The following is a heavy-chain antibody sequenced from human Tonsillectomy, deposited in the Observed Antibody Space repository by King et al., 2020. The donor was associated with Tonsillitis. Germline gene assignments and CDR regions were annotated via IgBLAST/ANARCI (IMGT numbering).Heavy chain of an antibody. CDR3: AKGAPGIAVAGSGAFDY. D-gene: IGHD6-19*01. V-gene: IGHV3-23*04. CDR2: ISGSGGDT. Sequence: VQLVESGGGLVQPGGSLRLSCAASGFTFSSYAMSWVRQAPGKGLELVSGISGSGGDTYFADPVKDRFTISRDNSMNTLYLQMNSLRAEDTAVYYCAKGAPGIAVAGSGAFDYWGQGTLVTVSS. J-gene: IGHJ4*02. CDR1: GFTFSSYA.